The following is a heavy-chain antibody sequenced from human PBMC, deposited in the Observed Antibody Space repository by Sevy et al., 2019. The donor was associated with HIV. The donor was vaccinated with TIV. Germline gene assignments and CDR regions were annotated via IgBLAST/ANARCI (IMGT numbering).Heavy chain of an antibody. V-gene: IGHV3-21*01. J-gene: IGHJ4*02. D-gene: IGHD3-10*01. CDR1: GFTFSSYS. CDR2: ISSSSSYI. CDR3: ARGGYYGSGSYRGPYYFDY. Sequence: GGSLRLSCAASGFTFSSYSMNWVRQAPGKGLEWVSSISSSSSYIYYADSVKGRFTISRDNAKNSLYLQMNSLRAEDTAVYYCARGGYYGSGSYRGPYYFDYWGQGTLVTVSS.